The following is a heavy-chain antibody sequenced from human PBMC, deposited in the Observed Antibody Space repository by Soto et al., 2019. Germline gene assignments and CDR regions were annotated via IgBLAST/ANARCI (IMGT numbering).Heavy chain of an antibody. D-gene: IGHD3-10*01. Sequence: QVQLVESGGGVVQPGRSLRLSCAASGFPFSSYGMHWVREAPGKGLEWVAVISYDGSNKYYADSVKGRFTISRDNSASTLYLQMNSLRPEDTALYYCVGGQYYFDYRGQGTVVTVSP. CDR2: ISYDGSNK. CDR3: VGGQYYFDY. V-gene: IGHV3-30*03. CDR1: GFPFSSYG. J-gene: IGHJ4*02.